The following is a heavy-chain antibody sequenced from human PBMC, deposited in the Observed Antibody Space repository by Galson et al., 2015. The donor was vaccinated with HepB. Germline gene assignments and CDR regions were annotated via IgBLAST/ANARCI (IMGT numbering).Heavy chain of an antibody. V-gene: IGHV6-1*01. CDR1: GDSVSSNSAA. CDR3: ARDPGYSSSWQLDY. D-gene: IGHD6-13*01. J-gene: IGHJ4*02. Sequence: CAISGDSVSSNSAAWNWIRQSPSRGLEWLGRTYYRSKWYDDYAVSVKSRITINPDTSKNQFSLQLNSVTPEDTAVYYCARDPGYSSSWQLDYWGQGTLVTVSS. CDR2: TYYRSKWYD.